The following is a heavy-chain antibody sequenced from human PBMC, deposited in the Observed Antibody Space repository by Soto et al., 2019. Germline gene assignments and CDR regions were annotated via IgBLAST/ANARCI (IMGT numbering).Heavy chain of an antibody. V-gene: IGHV4-30-2*01. CDR3: VKGRSYYYYYGVDV. J-gene: IGHJ6*02. CDR1: GCSISSGGYS. Sequence: SETLSLTCAVSGCSISSGGYSWSWIRQPPGKGLEWIGYIYHSGSTYYNPSLKSRVTISVDRSKNQFSLKLSSVTAADTALYYCVKGRSYYYYYGVDVWGQGTTVTVSS. CDR2: IYHSGST.